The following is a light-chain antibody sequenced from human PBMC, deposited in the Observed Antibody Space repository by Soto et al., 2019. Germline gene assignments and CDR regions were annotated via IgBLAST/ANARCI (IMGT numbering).Light chain of an antibody. CDR2: DAS. J-gene: IGKJ5*01. Sequence: DIQMTQSPSTLSGSVGDRVTITCRASQTISSWLAWYQQKPGGAPKLLIYDASSLQSALPSRFSGRGSGTDFTLTITGLQPDDFATYYCQQYSTFPLTFGQGTRLEIK. CDR3: QQYSTFPLT. CDR1: QTISSW. V-gene: IGKV1-5*01.